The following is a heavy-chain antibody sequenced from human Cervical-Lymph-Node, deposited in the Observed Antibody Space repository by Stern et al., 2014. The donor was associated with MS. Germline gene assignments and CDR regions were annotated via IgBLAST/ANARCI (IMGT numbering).Heavy chain of an antibody. V-gene: IGHV1-8*01. CDR1: GYTFTNYD. J-gene: IGHJ6*02. CDR2: MNPHSGNA. CDR3: VRGALLEWLSPGEGMDV. D-gene: IGHD3-3*02. Sequence: QDQLVQSGAEVKNPGASVKVSCTASGYTFTNYDINWVRQATGLGLEWMGWMNPHSGNAGYAQKFQGRVTMTSNTSISTAYMELNSLRSEDTALYYCVRGALLEWLSPGEGMDVWGQGTTVTVSS.